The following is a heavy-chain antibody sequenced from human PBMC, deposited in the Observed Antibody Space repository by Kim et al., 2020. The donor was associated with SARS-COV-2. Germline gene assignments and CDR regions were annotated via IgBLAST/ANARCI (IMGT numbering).Heavy chain of an antibody. CDR2: DGST. D-gene: IGHD4-17*01. V-gene: IGHV3-74*01. Sequence: DGSTNYADSVRGRFTISRDNAKNTVYLEMNSLRGEDTAVYYCTRDKDGLGIWGQGTKVTVSS. CDR3: TRDKDGLGI. J-gene: IGHJ3*02.